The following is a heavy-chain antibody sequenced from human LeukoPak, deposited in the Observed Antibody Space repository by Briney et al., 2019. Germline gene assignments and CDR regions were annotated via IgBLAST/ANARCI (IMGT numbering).Heavy chain of an antibody. Sequence: ASVKVSCKVSGYTLTELSMHWVRQAPGKGLEWMGGFDPEDGETIYAQKFQGRVTMTEDTSTDTAYIELSSLRSEDTAVYYCATVDLYSGHVLLWYWGQGTLVTVSS. J-gene: IGHJ4*02. D-gene: IGHD5-12*01. CDR2: FDPEDGET. CDR3: ATVDLYSGHVLLWY. CDR1: GYTLTELS. V-gene: IGHV1-24*01.